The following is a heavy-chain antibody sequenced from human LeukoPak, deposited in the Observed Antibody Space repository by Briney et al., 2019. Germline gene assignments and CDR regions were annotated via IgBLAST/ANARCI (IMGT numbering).Heavy chain of an antibody. D-gene: IGHD6-13*01. CDR2: ISSSGNTI. J-gene: IGHJ4*02. CDR3: ARGRRYSSSWFAVDY. CDR1: GFTISDYY. Sequence: GGSLRLSCAASGFTISDYYFSWIRQTAGKGPEWVSYISSSGNTIYYADSVKGRFTISRDNAKNSLFLQMNSLRAEDTAVYYCARGRRYSSSWFAVDYWGQGTLVTVSS. V-gene: IGHV3-11*01.